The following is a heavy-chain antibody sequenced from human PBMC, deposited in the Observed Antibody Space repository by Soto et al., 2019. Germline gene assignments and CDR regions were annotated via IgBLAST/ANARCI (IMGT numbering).Heavy chain of an antibody. Sequence: SVTLSVTCPVSGGYLSSYGWSWIRQTPGKGLEWIGYIYYSGSTNYNPSLKSRVTISVDTSKNQFSLKLSSVTAADTAVYYCARRPHRNNWFDPWGQGTLVTVS. J-gene: IGHJ5*02. CDR1: GGYLSSYG. CDR3: ARRPHRNNWFDP. CDR2: IYYSGST. V-gene: IGHV4-59*08.